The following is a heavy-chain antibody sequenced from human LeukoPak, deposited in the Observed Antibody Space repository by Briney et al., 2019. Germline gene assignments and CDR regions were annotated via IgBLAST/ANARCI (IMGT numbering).Heavy chain of an antibody. D-gene: IGHD1-26*01. J-gene: IGHJ4*02. Sequence: QTGGSLRLSCATSEFTFSSYALNWVRQAPGKGLEWLSYISSSGHMIYYADSVKGRFTVSRDNAKNSLYLQMNPLRDEGTALYYCARIGTHVGQTDYWGQGTLVIVSS. V-gene: IGHV3-48*03. CDR2: ISSSGHMI. CDR1: EFTFSSYA. CDR3: ARIGTHVGQTDY.